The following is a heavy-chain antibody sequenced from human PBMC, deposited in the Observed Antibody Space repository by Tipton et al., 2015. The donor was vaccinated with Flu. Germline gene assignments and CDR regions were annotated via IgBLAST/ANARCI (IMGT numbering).Heavy chain of an antibody. J-gene: IGHJ4*02. CDR3: ARVRKGSGSYYMGFFDY. CDR2: IYYSGST. Sequence: LRLSCTVPGGSISSGDYYWSWIRQPPGKGLEWIGYIYYSGSTYYNPSLKSRVTISVDTSKNQFSLKLSSVTAADTAVYYCARVRKGSGSYYMGFFDYWGQGTLVTVSS. V-gene: IGHV4-30-4*01. CDR1: GGSISSGDYY. D-gene: IGHD3-10*01.